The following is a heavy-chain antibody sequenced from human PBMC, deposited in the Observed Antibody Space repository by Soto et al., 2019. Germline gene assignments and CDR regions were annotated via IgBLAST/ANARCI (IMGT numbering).Heavy chain of an antibody. J-gene: IGHJ4*02. CDR3: ARDAHYDILTGYYSSFDY. CDR2: IIPIFGTA. CDR1: GGTFSSYA. D-gene: IGHD3-9*01. V-gene: IGHV1-69*06. Sequence: SVKVSCKASGGTFSSYAISWVRQAPGQGLEWMGGIIPIFGTANYAQKFQGRVTITADKSTSTAYMELSSLRSEDTAVYYCARDAHYDILTGYYSSFDYWGQGTLVTVSS.